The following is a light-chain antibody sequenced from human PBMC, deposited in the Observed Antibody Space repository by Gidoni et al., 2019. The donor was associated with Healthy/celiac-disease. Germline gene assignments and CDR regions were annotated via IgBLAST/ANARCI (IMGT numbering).Light chain of an antibody. CDR2: VAS. CDR3: QQYNNWAPAP. V-gene: IGKV3-15*01. Sequence: EIVMTQSPATLSVSPGERATLSCRASQSVSSNLAWYQQKPGQAPRLLIYVASTRATGIPARFSGSGSGTEFTLTISSLQSEDFAVYYCQQYNNWAPAPFGQGTKLEIK. J-gene: IGKJ2*01. CDR1: QSVSSN.